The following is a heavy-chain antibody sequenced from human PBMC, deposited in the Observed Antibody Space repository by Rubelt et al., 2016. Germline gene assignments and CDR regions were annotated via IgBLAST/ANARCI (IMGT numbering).Heavy chain of an antibody. CDR3: ASPPYDILTGYDYYYGMDV. V-gene: IGHV1-69*06. CDR2: IIPIFGTA. Sequence: QVQLVQSGAEVKKPGSSVKVSCKASGGTFSSYAISWVRQAPGKGLEWMGGIIPIFGTANYEKKFQGRVRITADKSMRTGYTELSSLRSEATAVYYCASPPYDILTGYDYYYGMDVWGQGTTVTVSS. J-gene: IGHJ6*02. CDR1: GGTFSSYA. D-gene: IGHD3-9*01.